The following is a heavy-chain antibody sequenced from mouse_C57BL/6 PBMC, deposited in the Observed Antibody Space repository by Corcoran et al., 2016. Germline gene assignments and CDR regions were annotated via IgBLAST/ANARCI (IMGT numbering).Heavy chain of an antibody. V-gene: IGHV1-19*01. CDR1: GYTFTDYY. CDR2: INPYNGGT. J-gene: IGHJ4*01. CDR3: ARYDLYGSSSYYYAMDY. D-gene: IGHD1-1*01. Sequence: EVQLQQSGPVLVKPGASVKMSCKASGYTFTDYYMNWVKQSHGKSLEWIGVINPYNGGTSYNQKFKGKATLTVDKSSSTAYMELNSLTSEDSAVYYCARYDLYGSSSYYYAMDYWGQGTSVTVSS.